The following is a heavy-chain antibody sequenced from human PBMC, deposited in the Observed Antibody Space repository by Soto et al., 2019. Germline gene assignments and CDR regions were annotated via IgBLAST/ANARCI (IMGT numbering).Heavy chain of an antibody. CDR2: INPSGGST. V-gene: IGHV1-46*04. CDR3: AATRGYSYGYPLDY. Sequence: ASVKVSCKASGYTFTSYYMQWVRQAPGQGPEWMGIINPSGGSTSYAQKLQGRVTMTRDTSTSTVYMELSSLRSEDTAVYYCAATRGYSYGYPLDYCGQGTLVAVSS. D-gene: IGHD5-18*01. J-gene: IGHJ4*02. CDR1: GYTFTSYY.